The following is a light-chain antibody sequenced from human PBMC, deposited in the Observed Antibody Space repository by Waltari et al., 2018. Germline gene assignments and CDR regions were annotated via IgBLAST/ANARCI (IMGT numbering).Light chain of an antibody. V-gene: IGKV3-15*01. CDR1: QSVTSN. Sequence: EIVMTQAPATLSVSPGERATRSCRASQSVTSNFASYPQKPGQAPRLLIYEASTRATGISARFSGSGSGTEFTLTISSLQSEDFAVYYCQQYNRLPPITFGQGTRLEIK. J-gene: IGKJ5*01. CDR2: EAS. CDR3: QQYNRLPPIT.